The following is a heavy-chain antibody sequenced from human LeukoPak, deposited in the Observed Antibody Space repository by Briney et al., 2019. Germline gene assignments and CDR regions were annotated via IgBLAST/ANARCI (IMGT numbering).Heavy chain of an antibody. CDR1: GGSISSSSYY. Sequence: PSETLSLICTVSGGSISSSSYYWGWIRQPPGKGLEWIGNIYYSGSTYYNPSLKSRVTISVDTSKNQFSLKLSSVTAADTAVYYCARHRPQVAGTDVWGKETTVTVST. CDR3: ARHRPQVAGTDV. V-gene: IGHV4-39*01. CDR2: IYYSGST. D-gene: IGHD6-19*01. J-gene: IGHJ6*04.